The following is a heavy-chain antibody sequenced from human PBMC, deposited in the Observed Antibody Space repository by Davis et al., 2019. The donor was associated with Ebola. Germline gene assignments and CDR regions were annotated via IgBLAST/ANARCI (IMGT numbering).Heavy chain of an antibody. D-gene: IGHD2-2*01. CDR3: AREWGTSSPLDY. CDR1: GGSISNYY. J-gene: IGHJ4*02. V-gene: IGHV4-59*12. CDR2: IYHSGST. Sequence: MPSETLSLTCTVSGGSISNYYWSWIRQPPGKGLEWIGYIYHSGSTNYNPSLKSRVTISVDTSKIQFSLRLSSVTAADTAVYYCAREWGTSSPLDYWGPGTLVTVSS.